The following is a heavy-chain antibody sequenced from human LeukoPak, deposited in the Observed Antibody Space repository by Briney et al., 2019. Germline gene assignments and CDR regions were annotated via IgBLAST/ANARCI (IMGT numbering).Heavy chain of an antibody. CDR1: GFSLDDHA. J-gene: IGHJ6*02. D-gene: IGHD3-10*01. Sequence: GGSLRLSCAVSGFSLDDHAMHWVRQAPGKGLEWVSGISWNGGSLDYADSVKGRFIISGDNAKKSLYLQMNSLRPEDTAVYYCAKDTEFGEPYHGMDVWGQGTTVTVSS. CDR3: AKDTEFGEPYHGMDV. V-gene: IGHV3-9*01. CDR2: ISWNGGSL.